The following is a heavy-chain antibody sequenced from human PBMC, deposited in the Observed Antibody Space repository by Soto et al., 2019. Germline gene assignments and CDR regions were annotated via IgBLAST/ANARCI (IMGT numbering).Heavy chain of an antibody. Sequence: QVQLQESGPGLVKPSETLSLTCTVSGDSISTHYWSWIRQPPGKGLEWIGYISYTGSTNYNPSLKSRVTMSLAPSQNRFSLSMTSVTAADTALYYCARMPQGYFDYWGQGLLVTVSS. J-gene: IGHJ4*02. V-gene: IGHV4-59*11. D-gene: IGHD2-2*01. CDR3: ARMPQGYFDY. CDR1: GDSISTHY. CDR2: ISYTGST.